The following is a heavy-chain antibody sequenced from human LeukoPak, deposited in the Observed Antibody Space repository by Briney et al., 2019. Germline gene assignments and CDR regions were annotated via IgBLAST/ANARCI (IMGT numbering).Heavy chain of an antibody. D-gene: IGHD3-10*01. CDR1: GGSISSSSYY. J-gene: IGHJ4*02. V-gene: IGHV4-61*05. CDR2: IYYSGST. Sequence: SETLSLTCTVSGGSISSSSYYWSWIRQPPGKGLEWIGYIYYSGSTNYNPSLKSRVTISVDTSKNQFSLKLSSVTAADTAVYYCARQGPMVRGVYFDYWGQGTLVTVSS. CDR3: ARQGPMVRGVYFDY.